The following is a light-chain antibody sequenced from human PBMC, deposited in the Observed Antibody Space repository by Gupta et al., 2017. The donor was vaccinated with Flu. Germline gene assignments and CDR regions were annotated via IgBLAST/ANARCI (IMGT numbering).Light chain of an antibody. Sequence: EIVLTQSPGTLSLSPGERATLPCRASQSVSTSYLAWYQQKPGQAPRLLIYGTFNRATGIPDRFIGGGSGTDFTLTISRLEPEDFAVYSCQQYGSLPYTFGQGTKLEIK. CDR1: QSVSTSY. CDR2: GTF. V-gene: IGKV3-20*01. CDR3: QQYGSLPYT. J-gene: IGKJ2*01.